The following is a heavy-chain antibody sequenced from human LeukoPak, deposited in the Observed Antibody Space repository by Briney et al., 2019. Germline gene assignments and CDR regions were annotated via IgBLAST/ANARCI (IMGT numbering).Heavy chain of an antibody. Sequence: ASVKVSCKVSGYTLTELSMHWVRQAPGKGVEWMGGFDPENGETIYAQKFQGRVTMTEDPSTDTAYMELSSLRSEDTAVYYCATDRTTVTTGFYYWGQGTLVTVSS. D-gene: IGHD4-17*01. J-gene: IGHJ4*02. CDR3: ATDRTTVTTGFYY. V-gene: IGHV1-24*01. CDR2: FDPENGET. CDR1: GYTLTELS.